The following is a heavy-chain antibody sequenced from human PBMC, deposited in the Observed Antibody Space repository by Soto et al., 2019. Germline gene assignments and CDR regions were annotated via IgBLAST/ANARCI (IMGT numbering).Heavy chain of an antibody. Sequence: QVQLQESGPGLVKPSGTLSLTCAVSGGSISSSNWWSWFRQPPGKGLQWIGEIYHSGSTNVIPSLKNRVTISVDKSRNQSSLMLSYVTAADTAVYYCARRWGEGRVDYWGQVTLVSVSS. CDR2: IYHSGST. J-gene: IGHJ4*02. V-gene: IGHV4-4*02. CDR3: ARRWGEGRVDY. CDR1: GGSISSSNW. D-gene: IGHD3-10*01.